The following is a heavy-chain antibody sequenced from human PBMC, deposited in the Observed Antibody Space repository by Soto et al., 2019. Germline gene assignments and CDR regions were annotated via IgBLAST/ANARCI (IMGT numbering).Heavy chain of an antibody. CDR3: ARAGRGVVITGYYGMDV. Sequence: PSETLSLTCTVSGGSISSYYWSWIRQPPGKGLEWIGYIYYSGSTSYSPSLKSRVTISVDTSKNQFSLKLSSVTAADTAVYYCARAGRGVVITGYYGMDVWGQGTTVTVSS. D-gene: IGHD3-3*01. J-gene: IGHJ6*02. CDR2: IYYSGST. CDR1: GGSISSYY. V-gene: IGHV4-59*01.